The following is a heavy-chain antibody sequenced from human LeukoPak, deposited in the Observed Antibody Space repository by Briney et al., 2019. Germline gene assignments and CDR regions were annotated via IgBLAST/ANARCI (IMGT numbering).Heavy chain of an antibody. J-gene: IGHJ6*02. CDR2: INPSSGST. CDR3: AKTSTIFGLVLSYGMDV. CDR1: GYTFTSYY. D-gene: IGHD3-3*01. Sequence: ASVKVSCKASGYTFTSYYMHWVRQAPGQGVEWMGIINPSSGSTSYAQKFQGRVTMTRDTSTSTVYMELSSLRSEDTAVYYCAKTSTIFGLVLSYGMDVWGQGTTVTVSS. V-gene: IGHV1-46*01.